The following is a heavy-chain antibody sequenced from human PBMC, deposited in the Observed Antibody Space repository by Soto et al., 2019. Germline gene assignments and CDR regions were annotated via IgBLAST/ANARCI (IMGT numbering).Heavy chain of an antibody. Sequence: VGSLRLSCASSVFTFSSYAMSCVRQSPGKWLEWVSAISGSGGSTYYADSVKGRFTISRDNSKNTLYLQMNSLRAEDTAVYYCANTHSYCDGDYYLDYGGQVTLV. CDR3: ANTHSYCDGDYYLDY. D-gene: IGHD2-21*02. V-gene: IGHV3-23*01. CDR2: ISGSGGST. CDR1: VFTFSSYA. J-gene: IGHJ4*01.